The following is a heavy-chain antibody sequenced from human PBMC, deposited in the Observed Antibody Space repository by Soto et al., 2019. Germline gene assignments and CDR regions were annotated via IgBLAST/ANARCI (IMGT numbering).Heavy chain of an antibody. Sequence: EVHLLESGGGLIQPGGSLRLSCAASGFTFNNYAMAWVRQAPGKGLEWVSSIINTGDSRYYADSVKGRFTISRDNSKNTLYLQMNSLSADDTAVYYCAIGRTIVVVTTTLAFWGQGTPVTVSS. D-gene: IGHD2-21*02. CDR3: AIGRTIVVVTTTLAF. CDR1: GFTFNNYA. CDR2: IINTGDSR. J-gene: IGHJ4*02. V-gene: IGHV3-23*01.